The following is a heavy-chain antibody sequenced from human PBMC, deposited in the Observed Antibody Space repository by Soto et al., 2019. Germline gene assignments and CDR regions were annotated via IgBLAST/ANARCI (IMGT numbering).Heavy chain of an antibody. Sequence: WGSLRLSCAASGFTFSSYAMSWVRQAPGKGLEWVSAISGSGGSTYYADSVKGRFTISRDNSKNTLYLQMNSLRAEDTAVYYCANERVVAGSMDVWGQGTTVNVSS. J-gene: IGHJ6*02. CDR3: ANERVVAGSMDV. V-gene: IGHV3-23*01. CDR1: GFTFSSYA. D-gene: IGHD6-19*01. CDR2: ISGSGGST.